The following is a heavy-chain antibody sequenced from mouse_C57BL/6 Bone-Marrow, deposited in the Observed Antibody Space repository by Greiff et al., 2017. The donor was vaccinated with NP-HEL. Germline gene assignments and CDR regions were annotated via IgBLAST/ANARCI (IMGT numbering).Heavy chain of an antibody. J-gene: IGHJ1*03. V-gene: IGHV1-77*01. Sequence: VQLQQSGAELVKPGASVKISCKASGYTFTDYYINWVKQRPGKGLEWIGTIGPGSGGTYYNEKFKGKATLTADKSSSTAYMQLSSLTSEDSAVYFCARGWLLLWYFDVWGTGTTVTVSS. D-gene: IGHD2-3*01. CDR3: ARGWLLLWYFDV. CDR2: IGPGSGGT. CDR1: GYTFTDYY.